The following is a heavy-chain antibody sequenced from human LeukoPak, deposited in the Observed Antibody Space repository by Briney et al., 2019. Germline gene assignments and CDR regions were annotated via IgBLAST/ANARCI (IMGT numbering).Heavy chain of an antibody. D-gene: IGHD5-12*01. CDR2: MSYDGSHK. J-gene: IGHJ4*02. CDR1: GFTFSSYT. Sequence: GGSLRLSCVASGFTFSSYTLHWVRQAPDKGLEWVAVMSYDGSHKFHAASVKIRFTISRDNSKNTLYLQMNSLRAEDTAIYFCARDVGGYAFDYWGQGNRVTVSS. CDR3: ARDVGGYAFDY. V-gene: IGHV3-30*04.